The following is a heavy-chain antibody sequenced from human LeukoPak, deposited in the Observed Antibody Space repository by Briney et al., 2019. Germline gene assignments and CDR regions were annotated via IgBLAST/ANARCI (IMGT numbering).Heavy chain of an antibody. Sequence: SETLSLTCTVSGGSISSYYWNWIRKPPGKGLEWIGYIYYSGSTKYNPSLKSRVTISVDTSKNQFSLKVNSVTAADTAVYYCASAGAAVLTLDSWGQGNLVTVSS. CDR2: IYYSGST. CDR1: GGSISSYY. J-gene: IGHJ4*02. V-gene: IGHV4-59*01. D-gene: IGHD4/OR15-4a*01. CDR3: ASAGAAVLTLDS.